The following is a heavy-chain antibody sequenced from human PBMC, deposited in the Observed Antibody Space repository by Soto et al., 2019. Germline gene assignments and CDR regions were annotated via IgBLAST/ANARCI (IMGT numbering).Heavy chain of an antibody. J-gene: IGHJ5*02. CDR3: ARTSSDIVVVPAAKHYNWFDP. V-gene: IGHV1-69*01. D-gene: IGHD2-2*01. CDR2: IIPIFGTA. CDR1: GGTFSSYA. Sequence: QVQLVQSGAEVKKPGSSVKVSCKASGGTFSSYAISWVRQAPGQGLEWMGGIIPIFGTANYAQKFQGRVTITADESTSTDYMELSSLRSEDMAVYYCARTSSDIVVVPAAKHYNWFDPWGQGTLVTVSS.